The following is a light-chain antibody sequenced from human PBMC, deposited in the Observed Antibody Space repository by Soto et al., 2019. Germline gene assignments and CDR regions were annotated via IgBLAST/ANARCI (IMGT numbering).Light chain of an antibody. Sequence: DIQMTQSPSTLSASVGDGVTITCRASQTISRWLAWHQQKPGKAPKLLIYEASSLQSGVPSRFSGSGSGTEFTLSISSLQPDDFATYYCQHYNVYPWTFGQGTKVDIK. V-gene: IGKV1-5*03. CDR2: EAS. CDR3: QHYNVYPWT. CDR1: QTISRW. J-gene: IGKJ1*01.